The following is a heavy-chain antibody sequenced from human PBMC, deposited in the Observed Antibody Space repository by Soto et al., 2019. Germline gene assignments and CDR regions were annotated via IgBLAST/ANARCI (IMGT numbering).Heavy chain of an antibody. J-gene: IGHJ6*02. D-gene: IGHD6-13*01. CDR3: ARGYSSSWWTDFGMDV. V-gene: IGHV3-30-3*01. Sequence: GGSLRLSCAASGFTFSSYAMHWVRQAPGKGLEWVAGISYDGSNRYYADSVKGRFTTSRDNSKNTLYLQMNSLRAEDTAVYYCARGYSSSWWTDFGMDVWGQGTTVTVSS. CDR1: GFTFSSYA. CDR2: ISYDGSNR.